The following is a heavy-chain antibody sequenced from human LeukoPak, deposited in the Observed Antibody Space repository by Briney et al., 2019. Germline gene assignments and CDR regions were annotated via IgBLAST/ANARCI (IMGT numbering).Heavy chain of an antibody. CDR1: GFTVSSNY. Sequence: GGSLRLSCAASGFTVSSNYMSWVRQAPGKGLEWVSVIYSSGSTYYADSVKGRFTISRDNSKNTLYLQMNSLRAEDTAVYYCAREEMATTDYWGQGTLVIVSS. J-gene: IGHJ4*02. CDR3: AREEMATTDY. D-gene: IGHD5-24*01. V-gene: IGHV3-66*01. CDR2: IYSSGST.